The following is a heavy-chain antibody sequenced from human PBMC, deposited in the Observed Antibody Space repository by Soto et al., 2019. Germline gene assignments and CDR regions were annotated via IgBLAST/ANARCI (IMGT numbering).Heavy chain of an antibody. D-gene: IGHD6-19*01. CDR3: IESSDVSRAFDY. Sequence: XTLXLTCTVACGSIXXXXWGWVRQXXXXGLEWIGYMYYRGSTNYNPSLKSRVTMSVDTSKKRFSLKLTSVTAADTAIYYCIESSDVSRAFDYWGQGALVTVSS. CDR2: MYYRGST. V-gene: IGHV4-59*01. CDR1: CGSIXXXX. J-gene: IGHJ4*02.